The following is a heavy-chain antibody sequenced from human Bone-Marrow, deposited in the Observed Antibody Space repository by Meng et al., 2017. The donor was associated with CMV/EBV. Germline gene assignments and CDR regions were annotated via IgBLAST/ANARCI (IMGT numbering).Heavy chain of an antibody. V-gene: IGHV3-21*01. CDR3: ARDLGQTMPAY. D-gene: IGHD2-2*01. J-gene: IGHJ4*02. Sequence: GESLKISCAASGFTFSSHNMNWVRQAPGKGLEWVSSISSNNNYIYYADSMKGRFTISRDNAENSLYQKMNSLRAEDTAVYYCARDLGQTMPAYWGQGTLVTVSS. CDR1: GFTFSSHN. CDR2: ISSNNNYI.